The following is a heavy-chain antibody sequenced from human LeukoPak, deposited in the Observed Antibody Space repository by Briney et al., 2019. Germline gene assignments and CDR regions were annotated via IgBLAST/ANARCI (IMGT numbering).Heavy chain of an antibody. V-gene: IGHV3-23*01. CDR3: AREGYYDSSGYHPPLKY. CDR2: ISGSGGST. CDR1: GFTFSSYG. Sequence: PGGSLRLSCAASGFTFSSYGMSWVRQAPGKGLEWVSAISGSGGSTNYADSVKARFTISRDNAKNTLYLQMNSLKAEDTAVYYRAREGYYDSSGYHPPLKYWGQGTLVTVSS. J-gene: IGHJ4*02. D-gene: IGHD3-22*01.